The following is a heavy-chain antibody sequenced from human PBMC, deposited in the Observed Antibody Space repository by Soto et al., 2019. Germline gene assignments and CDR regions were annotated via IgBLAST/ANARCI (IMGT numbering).Heavy chain of an antibody. D-gene: IGHD3-22*01. CDR2: IYYSGST. V-gene: IGHV4-61*01. CDR3: ARARGEFYDSPQCWFDP. CDR1: GGSVSSGSYY. Sequence: SETLSLTCTVSGGSVSSGSYYWSWIRQPPGKGLEWIGYIYYSGSTNYNPSLKSRVTISVDTSKNQFSLKLSSVTAADTAVYYCARARGEFYDSPQCWFDPWGQGTLVTVSS. J-gene: IGHJ5*02.